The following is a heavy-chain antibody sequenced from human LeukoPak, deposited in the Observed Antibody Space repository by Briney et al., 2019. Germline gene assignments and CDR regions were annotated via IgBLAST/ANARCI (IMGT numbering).Heavy chain of an antibody. J-gene: IGHJ4*02. V-gene: IGHV4-39*07. D-gene: IGHD2-21*01. Sequence: SETLSLTCTVSGGSISSGDYYWSWIRQPPGKGLEWIGSIYHSGSTYYNPSLKGRVTISVDTSKNQFSLKLSSVTAADTAVYYCARSGGPGILDYWGQGTLVTVSS. CDR2: IYHSGST. CDR3: ARSGGPGILDY. CDR1: GGSISSGDYY.